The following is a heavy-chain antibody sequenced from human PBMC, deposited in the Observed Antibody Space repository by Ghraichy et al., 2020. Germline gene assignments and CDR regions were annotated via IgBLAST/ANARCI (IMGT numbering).Heavy chain of an antibody. CDR1: GASISSSSYY. V-gene: IGHV4-39*01. CDR2: IYYSGST. D-gene: IGHD3-22*01. J-gene: IGHJ3*02. CDR3: ARHETSGYYYGLAAFDI. Sequence: SETLSLTCTVSGASISSSSYYWGWIRQPPGKELEWIGSIYYSGSTYYNPSLKSRVTISVDTSKNQFSLKLSSVTAADTAVYYCARHETSGYYYGLAAFDIWGQGTMVTVSS.